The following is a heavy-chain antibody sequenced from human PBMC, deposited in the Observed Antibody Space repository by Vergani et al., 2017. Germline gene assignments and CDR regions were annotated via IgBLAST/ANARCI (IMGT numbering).Heavy chain of an antibody. CDR3: ARESGSYYYDSSGYYTDDAFDI. CDR2: IYYSGST. Sequence: QVQLQESGPGLVKPSETLSLTCPVSGGSISSYYWSWLRQPPGKGLEWIGYIYYSGSTNYNPSLKSRVTISVDTSKNQFSLKLSSVTSADTAVYYCARESGSYYYDSSGYYTDDAFDIWGQGTMVTVSS. J-gene: IGHJ3*02. D-gene: IGHD3-22*01. V-gene: IGHV4-59*01. CDR1: GGSISSYY.